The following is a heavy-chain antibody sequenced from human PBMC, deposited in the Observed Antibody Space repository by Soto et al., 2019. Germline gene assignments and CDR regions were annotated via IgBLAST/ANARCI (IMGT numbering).Heavy chain of an antibody. CDR2: INDYGTTI. J-gene: IGHJ4*02. CDR3: ARGGLEPFDY. CDR1: GFTLGNYW. V-gene: IGHV3-74*01. D-gene: IGHD1-1*01. Sequence: GGSLRLSCAASGFTLGNYWMHWVRQAPGKGLVWVSRINDYGTTINYAESVEGRFIISRDDAKSEVYLQMNNLRAEDSAVYYCARGGLEPFDYWGQGALFTGS.